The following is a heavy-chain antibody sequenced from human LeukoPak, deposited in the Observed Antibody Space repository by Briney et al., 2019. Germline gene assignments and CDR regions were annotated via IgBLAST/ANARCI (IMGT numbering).Heavy chain of an antibody. CDR1: GLTFSTNP. Sequence: GGSLRLSCAASGLTFSTNPMHWVRQAPGKGLEWVTVISYDGNAKYYADSVKGRFTISRDNPKNTLYLQMNSLRPEDTAVYYCARSPLDGYNYLDYWGQGTLVTISS. V-gene: IGHV3-30*04. CDR2: ISYDGNAK. CDR3: ARSPLDGYNYLDY. J-gene: IGHJ4*02. D-gene: IGHD5-24*01.